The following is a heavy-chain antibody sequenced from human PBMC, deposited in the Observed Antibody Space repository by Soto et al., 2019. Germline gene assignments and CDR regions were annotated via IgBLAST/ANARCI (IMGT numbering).Heavy chain of an antibody. CDR2: INYSGST. CDR3: AKIASSGRGPWFDP. V-gene: IGHV4-59*04. Sequence: SETLSLTCTVSGGSISSYYWGWIRQPPGRGLEWIGYINYSGSTYYNPSLKSRVTMSVDTSKNQFSLKLSSVTAVDTAVYYCAKIASSGRGPWFDPWGQGTLVTVS. CDR1: GGSISSYY. J-gene: IGHJ5*02. D-gene: IGHD6-13*01.